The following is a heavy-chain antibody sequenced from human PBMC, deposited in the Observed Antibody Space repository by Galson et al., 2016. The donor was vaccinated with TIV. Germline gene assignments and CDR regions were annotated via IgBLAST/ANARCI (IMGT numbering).Heavy chain of an antibody. Sequence: SVKVSCKVSGGIFRSHAISWVRQAPGQGLEWVGGIIAIFGTTDYAQKFQGRFTITADESTSTVYMELSSLRSEDTAVFYCAKGTGYALRNNYFDPWGQGTLVTVSS. CDR1: GGIFRSHA. D-gene: IGHD5-12*01. V-gene: IGHV1-69*13. J-gene: IGHJ5*02. CDR2: IIAIFGTT. CDR3: AKGTGYALRNNYFDP.